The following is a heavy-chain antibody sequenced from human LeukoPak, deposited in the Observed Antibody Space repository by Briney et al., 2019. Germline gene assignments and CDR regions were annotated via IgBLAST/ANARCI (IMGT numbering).Heavy chain of an antibody. Sequence: ETLSLTCTVSGGSISSYYWSWIRQPPGKGLEWIAYISDIGSINYNPSLKSRVTISLDTSKNQFSLKLSSVTAADTAVYYCAGHHPRNTVDFWGQGTLVTVSS. D-gene: IGHD2/OR15-2a*01. V-gene: IGHV4-59*08. J-gene: IGHJ4*02. CDR1: GGSISSYY. CDR2: ISDIGSI. CDR3: AGHHPRNTVDF.